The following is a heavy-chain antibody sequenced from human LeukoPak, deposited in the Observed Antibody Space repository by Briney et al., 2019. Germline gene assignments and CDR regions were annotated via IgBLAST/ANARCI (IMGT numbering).Heavy chain of an antibody. Sequence: PSETLSLTCTVSGYPISSGYYWGWIRQPPGKGLEWIGSIYHSGSTYYNPSLKSRVTISVDTSKNQFSLKLSSVTAADTAVYYCARDHEYCSSTSCSDYWGQGTLVTVSS. CDR1: GYPISSGYY. V-gene: IGHV4-38-2*02. CDR2: IYHSGST. J-gene: IGHJ4*02. D-gene: IGHD2-2*01. CDR3: ARDHEYCSSTSCSDY.